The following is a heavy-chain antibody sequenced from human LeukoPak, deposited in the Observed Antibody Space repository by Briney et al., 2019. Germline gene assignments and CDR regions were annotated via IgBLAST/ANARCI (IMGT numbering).Heavy chain of an antibody. Sequence: PGGSLRLSCAGSGFTFSAYWMSWVRQAPGEGLEWVATIREDGSEKYYVDSVKGRFTISRDNAKNSLYLQMNSLRTEDTAVYYCTRTGYRSNWYVPNWGQGPLVPVSS. CDR1: GFTFSAYW. CDR2: IREDGSEK. CDR3: TRTGYRSNWYVPN. J-gene: IGHJ4*02. V-gene: IGHV3-7*01. D-gene: IGHD6-13*01.